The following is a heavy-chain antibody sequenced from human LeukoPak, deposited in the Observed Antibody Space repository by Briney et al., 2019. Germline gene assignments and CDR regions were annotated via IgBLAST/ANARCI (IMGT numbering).Heavy chain of an antibody. D-gene: IGHD6-13*01. V-gene: IGHV3-21*01. CDR3: ARELVLDY. CDR1: GFAFSSYT. Sequence: PGGPLRLSCAASGFAFSSYTMNWVRQAPGKGLEWVSSISSSSAFIYYEDSVRGRFTISRDNAKNSLYLQMNSLRAEDTAVYYCARELVLDYWGQGTPVTVSS. J-gene: IGHJ4*02. CDR2: ISSSSAFI.